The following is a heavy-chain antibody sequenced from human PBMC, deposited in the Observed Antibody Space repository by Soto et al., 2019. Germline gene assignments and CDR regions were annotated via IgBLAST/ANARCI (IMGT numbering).Heavy chain of an antibody. CDR1: GGTFSSYA. Sequence: SVKVSCKASGGTFSSYAISWVRQAPGQGLEWMGGIIPIFGTANYAQKFQGRVTITADESTSTAYMELSSLRSEDTAVYYCASTIVVVPAAIAWFDPWGQGTLVTVSS. J-gene: IGHJ5*02. V-gene: IGHV1-69*13. D-gene: IGHD2-2*02. CDR3: ASTIVVVPAAIAWFDP. CDR2: IIPIFGTA.